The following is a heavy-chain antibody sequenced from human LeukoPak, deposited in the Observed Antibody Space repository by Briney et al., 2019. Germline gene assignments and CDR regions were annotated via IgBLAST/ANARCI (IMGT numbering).Heavy chain of an antibody. J-gene: IGHJ5*02. CDR3: AREGRIQLWP. CDR1: GGSFSGYY. Sequence: SETLSLTCAVYGGSFSGYYWSWIRQPPGKGLEWIGEINHSGSTNYNPSLKSRVTISVDTSKKQFSLKLSSVTGADTAVYYCAREGRIQLWPWGQGTLVTVSS. CDR2: INHSGST. D-gene: IGHD5-18*01. V-gene: IGHV4-34*01.